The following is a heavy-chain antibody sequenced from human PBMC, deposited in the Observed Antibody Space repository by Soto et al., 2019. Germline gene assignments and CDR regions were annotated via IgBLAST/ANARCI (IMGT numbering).Heavy chain of an antibody. CDR1: GFTFSSYS. V-gene: IGHV3-21*04. CDR3: ARYRRWSVRGVISSGAGTYAFDI. J-gene: IGHJ3*02. D-gene: IGHD3-10*01. CDR2: ISSSSSYI. Sequence: GGSLRLSCAASGFTFSSYSMNWVRQAPGKGLEWVSSISSSSSYIYYADSVKGRFTISRDNAKNSLYLQMNSLRAEDTAVYYCARYRRWSVRGVISSGAGTYAFDIWGQGTMVTV.